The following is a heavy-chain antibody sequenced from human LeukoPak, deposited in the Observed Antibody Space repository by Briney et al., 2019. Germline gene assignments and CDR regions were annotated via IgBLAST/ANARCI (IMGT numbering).Heavy chain of an antibody. J-gene: IGHJ4*02. CDR2: VSGTGITT. CDR3: AKELMGFDY. V-gene: IGHV3-23*01. D-gene: IGHD2-8*01. Sequence: GGSLRLSCAASGFTFTSYAMSWVRQAPGKGLEWVSSVSGTGITTYYADSVKGRFTVSRDNSKDTVYLQMNSLRGEDTAVYYCAKELMGFDYWGQGSLVTVSS. CDR1: GFTFTSYA.